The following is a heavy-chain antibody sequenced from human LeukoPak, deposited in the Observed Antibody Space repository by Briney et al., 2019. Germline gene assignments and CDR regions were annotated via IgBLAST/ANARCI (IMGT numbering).Heavy chain of an antibody. D-gene: IGHD3-10*01. CDR1: GFTFSSYA. CDR3: ARQEGPNYYGSGSYHGFDY. V-gene: IGHV3-30*04. Sequence: PGGSLRLSCAASGFTFSSYAMHWVRQAPGKGLEWVAVISYDGRNKYYADSVKGRFTISRDNSKNTLYLQMDSLRAEDTAVYYCARQEGPNYYGSGSYHGFDYWGQGTLVTVSS. CDR2: ISYDGRNK. J-gene: IGHJ4*02.